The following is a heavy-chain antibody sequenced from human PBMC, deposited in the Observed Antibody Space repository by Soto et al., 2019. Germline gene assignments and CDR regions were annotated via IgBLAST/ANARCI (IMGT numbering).Heavy chain of an antibody. CDR2: TNAGNENR. J-gene: IGHJ4*02. V-gene: IGHV1-3*01. D-gene: IGHD2-2*02. CDR1: GYNFTSCA. CDR3: ARSLNVPAAIGH. Sequence: QVQLVQSGAEVKKPGASVKGSCKASGYNFTSCAMHWVRQAPGQRLEGMGGTNAGNENRKYSHKYQARITITRDTSASTAYMVHSSQRSEDAAVYYYARSLNVPAAIGHWGQGTQVTVSS.